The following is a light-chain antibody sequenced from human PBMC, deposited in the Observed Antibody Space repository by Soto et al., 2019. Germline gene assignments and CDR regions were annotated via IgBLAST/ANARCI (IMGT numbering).Light chain of an antibody. V-gene: IGKV3-20*01. Sequence: EIVLTQSPATLSLSPGDRATLSCRASQSVRSDYFAWYQQKPGQPPRVILFGVSTRATAIPARFSGSGSGTDFTLTISRLEPDDFGLYYWHQYGNSPLTFGGGTKVE. CDR2: GVS. J-gene: IGKJ4*01. CDR3: HQYGNSPLT. CDR1: QSVRSDY.